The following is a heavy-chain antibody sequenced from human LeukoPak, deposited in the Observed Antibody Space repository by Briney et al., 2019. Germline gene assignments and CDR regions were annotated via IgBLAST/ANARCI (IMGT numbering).Heavy chain of an antibody. J-gene: IGHJ4*02. CDR1: GYTFTSYG. V-gene: IGHV1-18*01. D-gene: IGHD3-3*01. Sequence: ASVKVSCKASGYTFTSYGISWVRQAPGQGLERMGWISAYNGNTNYAQKLQGRVTMTTDTSTSTAYMELRSLRSDDTAVYYCARGVLYDFWSGSDYWGQGTLVTVSS. CDR3: ARGVLYDFWSGSDY. CDR2: ISAYNGNT.